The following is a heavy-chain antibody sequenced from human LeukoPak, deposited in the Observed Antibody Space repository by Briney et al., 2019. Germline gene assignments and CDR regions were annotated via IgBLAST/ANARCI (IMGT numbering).Heavy chain of an antibody. CDR1: GFTFSGYS. CDR3: AREAYSSSYYFDY. J-gene: IGHJ4*02. V-gene: IGHV3-21*01. CDR2: ISSSSSYI. Sequence: PGGSLRLSCAASGFTFSGYSMSWVRQAPGKGLEWASSISSSSSYIYYADSVKGRFTISRDNAKNSLYLQMNSLRAEDTAVYYCAREAYSSSYYFDYWGQGTLVTVSS. D-gene: IGHD6-6*01.